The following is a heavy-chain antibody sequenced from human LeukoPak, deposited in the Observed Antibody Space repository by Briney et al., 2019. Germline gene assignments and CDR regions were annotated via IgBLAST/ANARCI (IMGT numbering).Heavy chain of an antibody. CDR3: AREFPPRGGDYFTGWFDP. Sequence: ASVKVSCKASGYTFTGYYMHWVRQAPGQGLEWMGWINPNSGGTNYAQKFQGRVTMTRDTSISTAYMELSRLRSDDTAVYYCAREFPPRGGDYFTGWFDPWGQGTLVTVSS. CDR2: INPNSGGT. J-gene: IGHJ5*02. V-gene: IGHV1-2*02. D-gene: IGHD4-17*01. CDR1: GYTFTGYY.